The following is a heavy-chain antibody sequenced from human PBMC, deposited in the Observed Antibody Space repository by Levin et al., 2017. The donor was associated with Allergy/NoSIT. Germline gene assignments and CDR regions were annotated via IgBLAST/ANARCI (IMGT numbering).Heavy chain of an antibody. J-gene: IGHJ4*02. CDR3: ARGGRSGTFDF. D-gene: IGHD1-26*01. CDR1: GFTFTTFW. V-gene: IGHV3-7*01. Sequence: GESLRLSCAASGFTFTTFWMTWVRQAPGKGLEWVATINQDGSEKNYVGSVKGRFTISRDYANNSVYLQMNSLRVEDTAIYYCARGGRSGTFDFWGQGNLVTVSS. CDR2: INQDGSEK.